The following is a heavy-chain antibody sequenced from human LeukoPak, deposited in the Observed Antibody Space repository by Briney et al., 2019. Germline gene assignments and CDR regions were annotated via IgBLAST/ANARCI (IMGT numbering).Heavy chain of an antibody. D-gene: IGHD2-15*01. J-gene: IGHJ4*02. CDR1: GYTFTSYA. CDR3: AREGCSGGSCFFDY. CDR2: INAGNGNT. V-gene: IGHV1-3*01. Sequence: ASVKVSCKASGYTFTSYAMHWVRQAPGQRLEWTGLINAGNGNTKYSQKFQGRVTITRDTSATTAYMELSSLRSEDTAVYYCAREGCSGGSCFFDYWGQGTLVTVSS.